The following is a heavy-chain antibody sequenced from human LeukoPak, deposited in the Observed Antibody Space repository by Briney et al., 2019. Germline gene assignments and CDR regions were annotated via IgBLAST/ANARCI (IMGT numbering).Heavy chain of an antibody. V-gene: IGHV1-69*05. CDR3: ARSGRDGYNLNY. CDR1: GGTFSSYA. J-gene: IGHJ4*02. CDR2: IIPIFGTA. D-gene: IGHD5-24*01. Sequence: SVKVSCKASGGTFSSYAICWVRQAPGQGLEWMGGIIPIFGTANYAQKFQGRVTITTDESTSTAYMELSSLRSEDTAVYYCARSGRDGYNLNYWGQGTLVTVSS.